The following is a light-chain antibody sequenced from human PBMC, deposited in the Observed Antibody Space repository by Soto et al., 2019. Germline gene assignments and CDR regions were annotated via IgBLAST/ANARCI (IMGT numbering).Light chain of an antibody. CDR1: ESISNW. CDR3: QQYNSYST. V-gene: IGKV1-5*01. Sequence: DIQMTQSPSSLSASVGDRVTITCWASESISNWLAWYQQKPGKAPKLLIYDASSLESGVPSRFSGGGFGTEFTLTISSLQPDDFATYYCQQYNSYSTFGQGTKV. J-gene: IGKJ1*01. CDR2: DAS.